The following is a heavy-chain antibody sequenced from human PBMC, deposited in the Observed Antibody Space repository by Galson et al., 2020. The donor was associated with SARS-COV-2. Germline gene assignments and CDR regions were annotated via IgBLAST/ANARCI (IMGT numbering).Heavy chain of an antibody. CDR2: SRRSGANI. CDR1: GSTCSSYS. J-gene: IGHJ4*02. V-gene: IGHV3-48*04. D-gene: IGHD2-8*02. Sequence: GGFLRHSCQASGSTCSSYSMDCVRQAPGKGPEWVSYSRRSGANIYYADSVKGRFTISRDNARNSLYLQMTTLTGEDSSVYYCARAAGHCTGATCHWYYFDYWGQGTVVTVSS. CDR3: ARAAGHCTGATCHWYYFDY.